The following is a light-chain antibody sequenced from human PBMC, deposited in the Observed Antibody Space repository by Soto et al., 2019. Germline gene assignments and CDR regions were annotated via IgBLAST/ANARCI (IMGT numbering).Light chain of an antibody. Sequence: DIQMTQSPSTLSASVGDRVTITCRASQSINSWLAWYQQKPGKAPNLLIYKASSLESGVPSRFSGSGSGTEFTLTISSLQPNDFATYYCHQYNSYPVTFGQGTKLEIK. J-gene: IGKJ2*01. CDR1: QSINSW. CDR2: KAS. V-gene: IGKV1-5*03. CDR3: HQYNSYPVT.